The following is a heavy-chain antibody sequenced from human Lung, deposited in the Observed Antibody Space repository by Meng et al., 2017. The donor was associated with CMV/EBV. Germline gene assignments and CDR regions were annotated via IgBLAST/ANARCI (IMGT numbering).Heavy chain of an antibody. J-gene: IGHJ1*01. Sequence: VEWRGSGPTRVNPSAALSLTCAVPGDSITNHKWWAWARQPPGKGLEWIGEIPHRVSSAYNPSLKSRVSMSIDKSKNQFSLKLTSVTAADTAVYHCLRRSGGSVWGQGTLVTVSS. CDR2: IPHRVSS. CDR1: GDSITNHKW. D-gene: IGHD3-10*01. CDR3: LRRSGGSV. V-gene: IGHV4-4*02.